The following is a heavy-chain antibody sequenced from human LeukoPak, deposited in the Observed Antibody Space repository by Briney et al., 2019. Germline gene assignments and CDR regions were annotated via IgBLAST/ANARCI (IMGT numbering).Heavy chain of an antibody. J-gene: IGHJ4*02. V-gene: IGHV3-30*18. Sequence: GGSLRLSCAASGFTFSSYGMHWVRQAPGKGLEWVAVISYDGSNKYYADSVKGRFTISRDNSKNTLYLQMNSLRAEDLAVYYCAKDRYYGSGSPKNWGQGTLVTVSS. D-gene: IGHD3-10*01. CDR3: AKDRYYGSGSPKN. CDR2: ISYDGSNK. CDR1: GFTFSSYG.